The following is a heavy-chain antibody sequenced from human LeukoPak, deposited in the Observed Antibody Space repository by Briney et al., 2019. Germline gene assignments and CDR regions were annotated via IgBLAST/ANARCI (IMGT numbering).Heavy chain of an antibody. CDR1: GFTFSSYE. CDR3: ARVGHYYDSSGYYDYYYYYMDV. D-gene: IGHD3-22*01. J-gene: IGHJ6*03. V-gene: IGHV3-48*03. Sequence: GETLRLSCAASGFTFSSYEMNWVRQAPGKGLEWVSYISSSGSTIYYADSVKGRFTISRDNAKNSLYLQMNSLRAEDTAVYYCARVGHYYDSSGYYDYYYYYMDVWGKGTTVTISS. CDR2: ISSSGSTI.